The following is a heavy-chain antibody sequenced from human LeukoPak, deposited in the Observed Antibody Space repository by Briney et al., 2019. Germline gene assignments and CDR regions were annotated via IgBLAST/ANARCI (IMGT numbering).Heavy chain of an antibody. CDR1: GYTFTSYG. V-gene: IGHV1-2*06. Sequence: ASVKVSCKASGYTFTSYGISWVRQAPGQGLEWMGRINPNSGGTNYAQKFQGRVTMTRDTSISTAYMELSRLRSDDTAVYYCASRRLGDSSGYYLDYWGQGTLVTVSS. J-gene: IGHJ4*02. CDR2: INPNSGGT. CDR3: ASRRLGDSSGYYLDY. D-gene: IGHD3-22*01.